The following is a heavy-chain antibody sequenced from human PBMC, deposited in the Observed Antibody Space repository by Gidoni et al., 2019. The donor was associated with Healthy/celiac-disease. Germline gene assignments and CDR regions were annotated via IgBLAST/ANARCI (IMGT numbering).Heavy chain of an antibody. J-gene: IGHJ3*02. CDR1: GYTFTGYY. Sequence: QVQLVQSGAEVTKPGASVKVSCKASGYTFTGYYMHWVRQAPGQGLEWMGMIHPNSGGNNHAQKFQGRVTRTRDTSISPAYMELRRLRSDDTAVYYWASRGSSWYGGEDAFDIWGQGTMVTVSS. V-gene: IGHV1-2*02. D-gene: IGHD6-13*01. CDR3: ASRGSSWYGGEDAFDI. CDR2: IHPNSGGN.